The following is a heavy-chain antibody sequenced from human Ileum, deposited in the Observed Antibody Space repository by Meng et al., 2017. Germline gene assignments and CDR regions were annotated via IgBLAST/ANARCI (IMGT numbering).Heavy chain of an antibody. J-gene: IGHJ4*02. V-gene: IGHV3-23*01. CDR1: GIPFSSFG. CDR3: VPRTTYFDS. CDR2: ISSTGGAT. Sequence: EVRLLESGGGLVQPGGSLRLSCAASGIPFSSFGMNWVRQAPGKGLEWVSTISSTGGATYYADSVKGRLTISRDNSKNTLYLQMNSLRAEDTAVYYCVPRTTYFDSWGLGTLVTRLL. D-gene: IGHD4-11*01.